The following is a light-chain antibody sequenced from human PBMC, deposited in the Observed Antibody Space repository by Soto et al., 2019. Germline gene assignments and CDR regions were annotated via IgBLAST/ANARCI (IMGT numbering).Light chain of an antibody. CDR1: QSVPKNY. Sequence: EIVLTQSPGTLSLSPGERATLSCRARQSVPKNYLAWYQQEPGQAPRLLIHGASSRATDIPDRFSGGGSGTDFTLTISRLEPEDFAVYYCHQYASAPQTFGQGTKVEIK. J-gene: IGKJ1*01. V-gene: IGKV3-20*01. CDR3: HQYASAPQT. CDR2: GAS.